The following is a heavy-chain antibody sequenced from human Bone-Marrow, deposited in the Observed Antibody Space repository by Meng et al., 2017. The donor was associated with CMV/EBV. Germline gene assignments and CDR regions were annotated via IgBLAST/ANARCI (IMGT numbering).Heavy chain of an antibody. V-gene: IGHV1-69*05. CDR1: GGTFSSYA. J-gene: IGHJ4*02. Sequence: SVKVSCKASGGTFSSYAISWVRQAPGQGLEWMGGIIPIFGTANYAQKFQGRVTITTDESTSTAYMELRSLRSDDTAVYYCARTLYYDFWSGYSPTPDYWGQGTLVTVSS. CDR2: IIPIFGTA. CDR3: ARTLYYDFWSGYSPTPDY. D-gene: IGHD3-3*01.